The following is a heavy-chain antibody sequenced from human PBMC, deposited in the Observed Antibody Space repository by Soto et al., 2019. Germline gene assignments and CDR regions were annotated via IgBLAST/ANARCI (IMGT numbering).Heavy chain of an antibody. CDR3: ARLVVRTVPGLYQH. CDR1: GGSVSSGSYY. Sequence: QVQLQESGPGLVKPSETLSLTCTVSGGSVSSGSYYWSWIRQPPGKGLEWIGYIYYSGSTNYNPSLKSRVTISVDTSKNQFSLKLSSVTAADTAVYYCARLVVRTVPGLYQHWGQGTLVTVSS. J-gene: IGHJ1*01. V-gene: IGHV4-61*01. D-gene: IGHD2-8*02. CDR2: IYYSGST.